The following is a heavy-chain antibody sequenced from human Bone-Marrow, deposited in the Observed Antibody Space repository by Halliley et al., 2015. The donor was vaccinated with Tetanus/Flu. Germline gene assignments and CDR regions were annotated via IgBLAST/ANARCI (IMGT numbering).Heavy chain of an antibody. J-gene: IGHJ4*02. Sequence: SLRLSCAASGFTLSSYWMHWVRQAPGKGLVWVSRINSDGSSTSYADSVKGRFTISRDNAKNTLYVQMNSLRAEDTAVYYCARGNPFDYYDSSGYYPLDQWGQGTLVTVSS. V-gene: IGHV3-74*01. CDR3: ARGNPFDYYDSSGYYPLDQ. CDR1: GFTLSSYW. D-gene: IGHD3-22*01. CDR2: INSDGSST.